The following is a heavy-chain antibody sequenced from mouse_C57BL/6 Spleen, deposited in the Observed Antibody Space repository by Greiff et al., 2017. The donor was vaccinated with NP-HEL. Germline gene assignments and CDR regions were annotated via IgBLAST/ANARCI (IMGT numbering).Heavy chain of an antibody. CDR1: GYTFTSYW. CDR2: IYPGSGST. CDR3: ARTTTVVAPGYFDY. J-gene: IGHJ2*01. Sequence: VQLQQPGAELVKPGASVKMSCKASGYTFTSYWITWVKQRPGQGLEWIGDIYPGSGSTNYNEKFKSKATLTVDTSSSTAYMQLSSLTSEDSAVYYCARTTTVVAPGYFDYWGQGTTLTVSS. D-gene: IGHD1-1*01. V-gene: IGHV1-55*01.